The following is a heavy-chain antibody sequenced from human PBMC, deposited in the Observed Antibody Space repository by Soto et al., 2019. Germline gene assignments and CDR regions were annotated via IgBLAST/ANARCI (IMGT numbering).Heavy chain of an antibody. CDR2: IFWNDDK. CDR3: ALLRGCSSTGGAHDI. V-gene: IGHV2-5*01. D-gene: IGHD6-6*01. J-gene: IGHJ3*02. CDR1: GFSLSTSGVG. Sequence: SGPTLVNPTQTLTLTCTFSGFSLSTSGVGVGWIRQPPGKALECLAVIFWNDDKRYSPSLKTRLTITKDTSKNQVVLTLTNMDPVDTATYYCALLRGCSSTGGAHDIWGRGTMVTVSS.